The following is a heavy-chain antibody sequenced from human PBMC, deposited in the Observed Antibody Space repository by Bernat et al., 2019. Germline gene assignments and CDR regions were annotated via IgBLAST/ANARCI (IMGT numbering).Heavy chain of an antibody. CDR3: AREGASYCSGNSCYGNWLDP. J-gene: IGHJ5*02. V-gene: IGHV3-21*03. Sequence: EVQLVESGGGLVKPGGSLRLSCAASGFSFSDYRMNWVRQAPGQGLEWVSIISTTSSYAYYADSMKGRFTISRDNAKDSLYLEMNSLRAEEAAVYYCAREGASYCSGNSCYGNWLDPWGQGTLVTVSS. CDR1: GFSFSDYR. CDR2: ISTTSSYA. D-gene: IGHD2-2*01.